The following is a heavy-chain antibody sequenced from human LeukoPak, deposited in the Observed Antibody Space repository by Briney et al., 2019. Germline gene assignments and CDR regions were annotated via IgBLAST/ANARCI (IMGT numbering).Heavy chain of an antibody. D-gene: IGHD2-15*01. CDR1: GFTFSSYA. CDR2: ISYDGSNK. Sequence: GRSLRLSCAAFGFTFSSYAMHGVRPAPGKGLEWVAVISYDGSNKYYADSVKGRFTISRDNSKNTLYLQMNSLRAEDSAVYYCARGDGGIVVVVAASAAFDIWGQGTMVTVSS. J-gene: IGHJ3*02. V-gene: IGHV3-30*04. CDR3: ARGDGGIVVVVAASAAFDI.